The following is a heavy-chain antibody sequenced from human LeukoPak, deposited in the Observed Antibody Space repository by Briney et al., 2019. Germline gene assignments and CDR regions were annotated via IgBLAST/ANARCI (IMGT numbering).Heavy chain of an antibody. D-gene: IGHD6-6*01. J-gene: IGHJ6*02. Sequence: ASVKVSCKASGYTFTSYGISWVRQAPGQGREWRGWISAYNGNTNYAQKVQGRVTMTTDTSTSTACMEQRSLRSDDTAVYYCARDRGSSIVSDYYYYYGMDVWGQGTTVTVSS. CDR1: GYTFTSYG. CDR3: ARDRGSSIVSDYYYYYGMDV. CDR2: ISAYNGNT. V-gene: IGHV1-18*01.